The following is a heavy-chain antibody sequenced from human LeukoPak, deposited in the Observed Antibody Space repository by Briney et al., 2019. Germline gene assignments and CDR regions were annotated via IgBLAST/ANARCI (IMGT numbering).Heavy chain of an antibody. CDR3: AKSGHKAVAGSYWYFDL. Sequence: PGGSLRLSCAASGFTFSSYGMHWVRQAPGKGLEWVAVISYDGSNKYYADSVKGRFTISRDNSKNTLYLQMNSLGAEDTAVYFCAKSGHKAVAGSYWYFDLWGRGTLVTVSS. D-gene: IGHD6-19*01. V-gene: IGHV3-30*18. J-gene: IGHJ2*01. CDR1: GFTFSSYG. CDR2: ISYDGSNK.